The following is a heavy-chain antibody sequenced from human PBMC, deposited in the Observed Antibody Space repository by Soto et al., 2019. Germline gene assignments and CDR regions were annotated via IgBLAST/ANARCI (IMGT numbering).Heavy chain of an antibody. V-gene: IGHV3-33*01. CDR2: IWYDGSSK. Sequence: QVKLVESGGGVVQPGRSLRVSCAASGFSFSSHGMHWVRQAPGKGLEWVALIWYDGSSKEYADFVKGRFTVSRDNDMNMLYLQMNSLSPEDTAVYYCARDLRARNVYNGDYYYYGLDVWGQGTTVIVSS. J-gene: IGHJ6*02. D-gene: IGHD3-10*01. CDR3: ARDLRARNVYNGDYYYYGLDV. CDR1: GFSFSSHG.